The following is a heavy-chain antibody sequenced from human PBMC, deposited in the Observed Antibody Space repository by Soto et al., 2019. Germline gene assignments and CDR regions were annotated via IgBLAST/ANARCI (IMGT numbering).Heavy chain of an antibody. Sequence: PSETLSLTCTVSGGSISSGGYYWSWIRQHPGKGLEWIGYIYYSGSTYYNPSLKSRVTISVDTSKNQFSLKLSSVTAADTAVYYCARENYYDSSGYYEFDYRGQGTLVTAPQ. CDR3: ARENYYDSSGYYEFDY. D-gene: IGHD3-22*01. V-gene: IGHV4-31*03. J-gene: IGHJ4*02. CDR2: IYYSGST. CDR1: GGSISSGGYY.